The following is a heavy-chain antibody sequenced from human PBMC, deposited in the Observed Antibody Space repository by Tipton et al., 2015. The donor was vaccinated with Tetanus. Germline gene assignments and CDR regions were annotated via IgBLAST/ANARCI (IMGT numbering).Heavy chain of an antibody. CDR3: ARDQARGARGWNYFDY. V-gene: IGHV4-31*01. D-gene: IGHD1-26*01. CDR1: GGSISSGGYY. J-gene: IGHJ4*02. CDR2: IYYSGST. Sequence: TLSLTCTVSGGSISSGGYYWSWIRQHPGKGLEWIGDIYYSGSTYYNPSLKSQVTISVDTSKNQFSLKLNSVTAADTAVYYCARDQARGARGWNYFDYWGQGTPVTVSS.